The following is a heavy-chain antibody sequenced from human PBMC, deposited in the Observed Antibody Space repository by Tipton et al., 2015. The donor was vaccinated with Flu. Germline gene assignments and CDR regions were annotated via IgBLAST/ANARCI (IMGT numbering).Heavy chain of an antibody. V-gene: IGHV4-4*07. CDR2: IFSSGST. CDR3: AGYRPGAPPL. D-gene: IGHD3-16*02. J-gene: IGHJ4*02. Sequence: TLSLTCTVSGGPIDNYYWSWIRQPAGKGLEWIGRIFSSGSTFYNPSLKNRVSMSVDTSRKQFSLKLSSVTAADTAVYYCAGYRPGAPPLWGQGTLVTVSS. CDR1: GGPIDNYY.